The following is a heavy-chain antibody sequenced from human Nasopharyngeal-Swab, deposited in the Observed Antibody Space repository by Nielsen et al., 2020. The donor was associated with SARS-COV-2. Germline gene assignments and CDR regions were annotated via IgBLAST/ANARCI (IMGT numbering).Heavy chain of an antibody. D-gene: IGHD1-7*01. CDR2: FDPEDGET. Sequence: ASVKVSCKVSGYTLTELSMHWVRQAPGQGLEWMGGFDPEDGETIYAQKFQGRVTMTEDTSTDTAYMELSSLRSEDTAVYYCARSPKDWNYGELYYYYYYMDVWGKGTTVTVSS. V-gene: IGHV1-24*01. CDR1: GYTLTELS. CDR3: ARSPKDWNYGELYYYYYYMDV. J-gene: IGHJ6*03.